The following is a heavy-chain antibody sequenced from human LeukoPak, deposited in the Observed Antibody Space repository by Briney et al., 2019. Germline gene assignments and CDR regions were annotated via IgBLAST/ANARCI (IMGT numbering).Heavy chain of an antibody. D-gene: IGHD5-18*01. CDR1: GYTFTGYY. CDR3: ARDKGSGGIQLWDPFDY. V-gene: IGHV1-2*02. CDR2: INPNSGGT. Sequence: ASVKVSCKASGYTFTGYYMHWVRQAPGQGLEWMGWINPNSGGTNSAQKFQGRVTMTRDTSISTAYMELSRLRSDDTAVYYCARDKGSGGIQLWDPFDYWGQGTLVTVSS. J-gene: IGHJ4*02.